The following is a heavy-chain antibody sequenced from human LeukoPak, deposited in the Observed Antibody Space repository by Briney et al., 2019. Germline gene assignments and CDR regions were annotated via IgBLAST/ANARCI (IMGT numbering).Heavy chain of an antibody. CDR2: IYYSGST. D-gene: IGHD6-6*01. CDR1: GGSISSYY. J-gene: IGHJ6*02. Sequence: SKTLSLTCTVSGGSISSYYWSWIRQPPGKGLEWIGYIYYSGSTNYNPSLKSRVTISVDTSKNQFSLKLSSVTAADTAVYYCARGLSNYYYYGMDVWGQGTTVTVSS. V-gene: IGHV4-59*01. CDR3: ARGLSNYYYYGMDV.